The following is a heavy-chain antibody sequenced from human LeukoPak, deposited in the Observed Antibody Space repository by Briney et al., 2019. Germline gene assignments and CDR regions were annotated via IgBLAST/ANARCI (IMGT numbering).Heavy chain of an antibody. V-gene: IGHV1-69*13. CDR2: IIPIFGTA. D-gene: IGHD6-13*01. CDR1: GGTFSSYA. Sequence: SVKVSCKASGGTFSSYAISWVRQAPGQGLEWMGRIIPIFGTANYAQKFQGRVTITADESTSTAYMELSSLRSEDTAVYYCARGRLISYSSWYLVGWFDPWGQGTLVTVSS. J-gene: IGHJ5*02. CDR3: ARGRLISYSSWYLVGWFDP.